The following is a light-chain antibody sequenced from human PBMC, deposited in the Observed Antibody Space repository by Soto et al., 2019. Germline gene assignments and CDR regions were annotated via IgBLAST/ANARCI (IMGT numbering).Light chain of an antibody. V-gene: IGLV2-23*02. CDR1: SSDVGSYNL. CDR3: CSYAGSSTDV. J-gene: IGLJ1*01. CDR2: EVS. Sequence: QSVLTQPASVSGSPGHSITISCTGTSSDVGSYNLVSWYQQHPGKAPKLMIYEVSKRPSGVSNRFSGSKSGNTASLTISGLQAEDEADYYCCSYAGSSTDVFGTGTRSPS.